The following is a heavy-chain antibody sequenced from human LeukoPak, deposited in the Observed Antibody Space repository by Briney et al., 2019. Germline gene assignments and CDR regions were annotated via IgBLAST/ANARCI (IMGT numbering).Heavy chain of an antibody. CDR1: GYTFTGYY. D-gene: IGHD4-11*01. CDR2: INPNTAGT. Sequence: ASVKVSCMASGYTFTGYYFHWVRQAPEQGLEWMGWINPNTAGTNYAQKFLGGVTLTWDTSISTAYMELNRLTSDDTAVYYCATSAGDYRAGHYYYMGVWGKGTSVTVSS. J-gene: IGHJ6*03. V-gene: IGHV1-2*02. CDR3: ATSAGDYRAGHYYYMGV.